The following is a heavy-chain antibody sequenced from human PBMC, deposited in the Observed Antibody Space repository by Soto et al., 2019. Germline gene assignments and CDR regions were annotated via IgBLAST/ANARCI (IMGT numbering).Heavy chain of an antibody. D-gene: IGHD3-3*01. V-gene: IGHV4-34*01. CDR3: AYGGNYTNSDY. CDR1: GGSFSGYY. CDR2: INHSGST. Sequence: NPSETLSLTCADYGGSFSGYYWSWIRQPPGKGLEWIGEINHSGSTNYNPSLKSRVTISVDTSKNQFSLKLSSVTAADTAVYYCAYGGNYTNSDYRGQGTLVTVSS. J-gene: IGHJ4*02.